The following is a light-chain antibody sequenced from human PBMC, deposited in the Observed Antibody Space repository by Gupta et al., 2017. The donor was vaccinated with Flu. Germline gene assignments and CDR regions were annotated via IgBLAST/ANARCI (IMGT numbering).Light chain of an antibody. CDR1: QSISHF. Sequence: DIQMTQSPSSLSASVGDRVTITCRASQSISHFLNWYQQKPGRAPNLLIYTASNLQSGVPSRFSGSGSGTDFTLTISSLQPEDFATYYCQQSYSVIWTFGQGTKVEIK. J-gene: IGKJ1*01. CDR2: TAS. CDR3: QQSYSVIWT. V-gene: IGKV1-39*01.